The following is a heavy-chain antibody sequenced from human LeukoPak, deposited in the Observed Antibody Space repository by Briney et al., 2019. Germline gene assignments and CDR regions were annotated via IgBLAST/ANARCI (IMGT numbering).Heavy chain of an antibody. CDR2: IKQDGSAK. J-gene: IGHJ4*02. CDR1: GFTFSIFW. V-gene: IGHV3-7*01. CDR3: ATSYDSSGNN. Sequence: GGSLRLSCAASGFTFSIFWMSWVRQAPGKGLEWVANIKQDGSAKSYVDSVKGRFTISRDNARNSLYLEMNNLRAEDTAIYYCATSYDSSGNNWGQGTLVTVSS. D-gene: IGHD3-22*01.